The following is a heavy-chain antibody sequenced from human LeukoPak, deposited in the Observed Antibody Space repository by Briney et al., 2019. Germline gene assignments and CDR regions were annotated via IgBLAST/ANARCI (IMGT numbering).Heavy chain of an antibody. CDR2: ISTSSSYI. Sequence: GGSLRLSCAASGFTFSSYSMNWVRQAPGKGLEWVSSISTSSSYIYYADSVKGRFTISRDDAKNSLYLQMNSLRAEDTAVYYCARGSEWELLSCDFWGQGTVVTVSS. V-gene: IGHV3-21*03. CDR3: ARGSEWELLSCDF. CDR1: GFTFSSYS. D-gene: IGHD1-26*01. J-gene: IGHJ4*02.